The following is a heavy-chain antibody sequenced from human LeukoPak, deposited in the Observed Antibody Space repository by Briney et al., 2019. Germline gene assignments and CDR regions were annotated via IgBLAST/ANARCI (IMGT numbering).Heavy chain of an antibody. Sequence: GGSLRLSCAASGFTFDDYAMHWVRQAPGKGLEWVSGISWNSGSIGYADSVKGRFTISRDNAKNSLYLQMNSLRAEDTAFYYCARAGIADPLDYWGQGTLVTVSS. CDR1: GFTFDDYA. J-gene: IGHJ4*02. CDR2: ISWNSGSI. V-gene: IGHV3-9*01. D-gene: IGHD6-13*01. CDR3: ARAGIADPLDY.